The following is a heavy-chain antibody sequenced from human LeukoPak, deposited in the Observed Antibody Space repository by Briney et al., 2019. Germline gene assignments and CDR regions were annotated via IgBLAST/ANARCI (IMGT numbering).Heavy chain of an antibody. D-gene: IGHD6-19*01. J-gene: IGHJ6*02. V-gene: IGHV3-30*18. CDR3: AKEMEAIGYNSGWYPPSYYYGMDV. CDR1: RYTFTSYG. Sequence: GASVKVSCMASRYTFTSYGMHWVRQAPGKGLEWVAVISYDGSNKYYADSVKGRFTISRDNSKNTLYLQMNSLRAEDTAVYYCAKEMEAIGYNSGWYPPSYYYGMDVWGQGTTVTVSS. CDR2: ISYDGSNK.